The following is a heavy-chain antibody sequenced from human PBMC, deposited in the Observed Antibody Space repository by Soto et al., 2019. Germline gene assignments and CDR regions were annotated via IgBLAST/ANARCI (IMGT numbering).Heavy chain of an antibody. D-gene: IGHD3-9*01. CDR3: ARSDYDILTGYYIGGGYAFDI. V-gene: IGHV3-23*01. CDR1: GFTFSSYA. Sequence: PGGSLRLSCAASGFTFSSYAMSWVRQAPGKGLEWVSAISDSGGSTYYADSVKSRFTISRDNSKNTLYLQMNSLRAEDTAVYYCARSDYDILTGYYIGGGYAFDIWGQGTMVTVSS. CDR2: ISDSGGST. J-gene: IGHJ3*02.